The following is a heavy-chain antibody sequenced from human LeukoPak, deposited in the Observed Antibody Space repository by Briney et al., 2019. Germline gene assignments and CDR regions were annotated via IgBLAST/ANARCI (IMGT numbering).Heavy chain of an antibody. V-gene: IGHV4-4*02. CDR3: ARDSMHSGYGYYYYGMDV. CDR1: GASISNSNW. Sequence: SGTLSLTCAVAGASISNSNWWTWVRQPPGKGLEWIGEIYHSGSTNYKPSLKSRATISVDKSKNQFSLKLSSVTAADTAVYYCARDSMHSGYGYYYYGMDVWGQGTTVTVSS. J-gene: IGHJ6*02. D-gene: IGHD3-22*01. CDR2: IYHSGST.